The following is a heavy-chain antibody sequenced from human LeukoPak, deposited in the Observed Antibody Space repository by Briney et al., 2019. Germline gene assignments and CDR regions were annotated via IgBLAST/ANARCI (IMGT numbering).Heavy chain of an antibody. CDR1: GYTFTSYA. CDR3: ARGRYYYDSSGYYYYFDY. CDR2: INAGNGNT. Sequence: ASVKVSCKASGYTFTSYAMHWVRQAPGQRLEWMGWINAGNGNTKYSQKFQGRVTITRDTSASTAYMELSSLRSEDTAVYYCARGRYYYDSSGYYYYFDYWGQGTLVTVSS. V-gene: IGHV1-3*01. D-gene: IGHD3-22*01. J-gene: IGHJ4*02.